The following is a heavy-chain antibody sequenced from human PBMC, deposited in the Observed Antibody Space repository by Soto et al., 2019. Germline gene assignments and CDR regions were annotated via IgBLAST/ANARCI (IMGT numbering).Heavy chain of an antibody. Sequence: PGESLKISCHASGYSFSSSWICWVRQMPWKGLEWMGIIDPNDSQTIYSPSFQGQVTISADKSIDTAYLQWSSLKTSDTAMYYCARHAGNSWKGAYFDYWGQGALVTVSS. J-gene: IGHJ4*02. V-gene: IGHV5-51*01. CDR2: IDPNDSQT. CDR1: GYSFSSSW. D-gene: IGHD6-13*01. CDR3: ARHAGNSWKGAYFDY.